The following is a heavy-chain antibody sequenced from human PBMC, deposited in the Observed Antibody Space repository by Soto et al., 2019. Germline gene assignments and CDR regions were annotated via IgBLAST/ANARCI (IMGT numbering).Heavy chain of an antibody. J-gene: IGHJ6*02. Sequence: GGSLRLSCAASGFTFSSYNMDWVRQAPGKGLEWVSSISSSSTYIYYADSVKGRFTTSRDNAENSLYLQMNSLRAEDTAVYYCAREEGLWFGEYYYGMDVWGQGTTVTVSS. D-gene: IGHD3-10*01. CDR3: AREEGLWFGEYYYGMDV. V-gene: IGHV3-21*01. CDR1: GFTFSSYN. CDR2: ISSSSTYI.